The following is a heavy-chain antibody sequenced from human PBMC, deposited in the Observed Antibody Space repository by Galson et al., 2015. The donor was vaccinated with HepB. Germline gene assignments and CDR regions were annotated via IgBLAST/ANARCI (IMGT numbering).Heavy chain of an antibody. J-gene: IGHJ3*02. CDR1: GYTFTSYG. Sequence: SVKVSCKASGYTFTSYGISWVRQAPGQGLEWMGWISAYNGNTNYAQKLQGRVTMTTDTSTSTAYMELRSLRSDDTAVYYCARGPRRAMIVVADGDDAFDIWGQGTMVTVSS. CDR3: ARGPRRAMIVVADGDDAFDI. V-gene: IGHV1-18*04. D-gene: IGHD3-22*01. CDR2: ISAYNGNT.